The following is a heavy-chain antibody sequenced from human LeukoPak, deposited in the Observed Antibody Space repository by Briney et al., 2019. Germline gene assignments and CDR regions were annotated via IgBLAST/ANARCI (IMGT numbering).Heavy chain of an antibody. CDR2: INGDGSST. J-gene: IGHJ4*02. CDR1: GFTFSSYW. Sequence: GGSLRLSCAASGFTFSSYWMHWVRQAPGKGLVWVSRINGDGSSTSYADSVKGRFTISRDNAKNSLYLQMNSLRAEDTAVYYCARDHVGIAAVGGGYWGQGTLVTVSS. D-gene: IGHD6-13*01. V-gene: IGHV3-74*01. CDR3: ARDHVGIAAVGGGY.